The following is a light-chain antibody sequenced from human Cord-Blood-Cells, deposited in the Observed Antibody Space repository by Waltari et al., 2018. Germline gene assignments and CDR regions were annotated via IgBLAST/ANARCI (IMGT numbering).Light chain of an antibody. CDR2: GAS. CDR1: QSVSSSY. J-gene: IGKJ1*01. V-gene: IGKV3-20*01. CDR3: QQYGSSPT. Sequence: EIVLTQSPGTLSLSPGERATHSCRASQSVSSSYLAWYQQTPGQAPRLLIYGASSRATGIPDRFSGSGSGTDFTLTISRLEPEDFAVYYCQQYGSSPTFGQGTKVEIK.